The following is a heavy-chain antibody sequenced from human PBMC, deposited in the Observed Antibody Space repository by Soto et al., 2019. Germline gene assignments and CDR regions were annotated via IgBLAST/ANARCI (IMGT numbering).Heavy chain of an antibody. CDR3: AKAIYDFWSGHFDY. J-gene: IGHJ4*02. CDR1: GFTFSSYA. V-gene: IGHV3-23*01. D-gene: IGHD3-3*01. Sequence: RLSCEASGFTFSSYAMSWVRQAPGKGLEWVSAISGSGGSTYYADSVKGRFTISRDNSKNTLYLQMNSLRAEDTAVYYCAKAIYDFWSGHFDYWGQGTLVTVSS. CDR2: ISGSGGST.